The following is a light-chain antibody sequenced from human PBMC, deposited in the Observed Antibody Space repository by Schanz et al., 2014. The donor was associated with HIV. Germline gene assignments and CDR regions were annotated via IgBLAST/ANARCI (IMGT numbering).Light chain of an antibody. J-gene: IGKJ3*01. CDR1: QSISTW. CDR3: QQLNSYPLFA. Sequence: DIQMTQSPSTVSAFVGDRVTITCRASQSISTWLAWYQQKPGEAPKLLISKASSVESGVPSRFSGSGSGTSFTLTITSLQPDDFATYYCQQLNSYPLFAFGPGTKVDV. V-gene: IGKV1-5*03. CDR2: KAS.